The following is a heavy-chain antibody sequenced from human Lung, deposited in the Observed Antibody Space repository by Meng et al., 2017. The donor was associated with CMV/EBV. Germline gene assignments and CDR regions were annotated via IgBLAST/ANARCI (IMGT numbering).Heavy chain of an antibody. CDR3: ARGGRFSDA. D-gene: IGHD2-2*01. CDR2: SGST. J-gene: IGHJ4*02. V-gene: IGHV4-59*01. CDR1: GGSISSYY. Sequence: GSLRLSCSVSGGSISSYYWSWIRQPPGKGLEWIGYSGSTNYNPSLQSRVTISVDTSKNQFSLKLSSVTAADTAVYYCARGGRFSDAGGQGTLVTVSS.